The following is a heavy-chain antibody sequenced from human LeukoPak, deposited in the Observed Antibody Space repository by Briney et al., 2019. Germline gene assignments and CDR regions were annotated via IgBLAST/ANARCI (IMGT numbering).Heavy chain of an antibody. CDR1: GFTFSSYW. J-gene: IGHJ5*02. Sequence: GGSLRLSCAASGFTFSSYWMHWVRQAPGKGLVWVSRINSDGSSTSYADSVKGRFTISRDNAKNTLYLQMNSLRAEDTAVYYCARDMTQYYDFWSRSTNWFDPWGQGTLVTVSS. V-gene: IGHV3-74*01. D-gene: IGHD3-3*01. CDR3: ARDMTQYYDFWSRSTNWFDP. CDR2: INSDGSST.